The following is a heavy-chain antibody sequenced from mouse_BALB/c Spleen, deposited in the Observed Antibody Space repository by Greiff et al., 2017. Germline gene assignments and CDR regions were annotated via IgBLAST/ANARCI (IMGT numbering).Heavy chain of an antibody. CDR2: ISYSGST. J-gene: IGHJ3*01. CDR1: GYSITSDYA. Sequence: EVQRVESGPGLVKPSQSLSLTCTVTGYSITSDYAWNWIRQFPGNKLEWMGYISYSGSTSYNPSLKSRISITRDTSKNQFFLQLNSVTTEDTATYYCARGDYAAWFAYWGQGTLVTVSA. D-gene: IGHD2-4*01. CDR3: ARGDYAAWFAY. V-gene: IGHV3-2*02.